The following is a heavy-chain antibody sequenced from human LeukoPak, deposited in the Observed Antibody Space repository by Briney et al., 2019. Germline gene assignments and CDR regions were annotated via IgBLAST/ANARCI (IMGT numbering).Heavy chain of an antibody. V-gene: IGHV3-7*01. CDR2: IKPDGGEK. CDR1: GFTFSSYM. J-gene: IGHJ4*02. CDR3: ARDRGRDGYNSHFFDY. D-gene: IGHD5-24*01. Sequence: PGESLRLSCAASGFTFSSYMMTWVRQAPGKGLEWVANIKPDGGEKYYVDSVRGRFTISRDNAKDSLYLQMNSLRAEDTAVYYCARDRGRDGYNSHFFDYWGQRALVTVSS.